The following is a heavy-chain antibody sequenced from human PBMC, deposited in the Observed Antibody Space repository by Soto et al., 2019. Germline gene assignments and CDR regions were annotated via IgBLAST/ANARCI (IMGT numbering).Heavy chain of an antibody. CDR1: GGSISSYY. CDR2: IYYSGST. V-gene: IGHV4-59*12. D-gene: IGHD6-19*01. CDR3: ARGYHNSSGWYAVYYYYMDV. J-gene: IGHJ6*03. Sequence: SETLSLTCTVSGGSISSYYWSWIRQPPGKGLEWIGYIYYSGSTNYNPSLKSRVTISVDTSKNQFSLKLSSVTAADTAVYYCARGYHNSSGWYAVYYYYMDVWGKGTTVTVSS.